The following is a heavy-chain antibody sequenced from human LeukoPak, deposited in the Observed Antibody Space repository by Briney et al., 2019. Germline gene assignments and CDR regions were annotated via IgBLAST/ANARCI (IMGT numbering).Heavy chain of an antibody. CDR3: AMGSATVGWFDP. J-gene: IGHJ5*02. D-gene: IGHD3-10*01. CDR2: IYYSGST. Sequence: SQTLSLTCTVSGGSISSGGYYWSWIRQHPGKGREWIGYIYYSGSTYYNPSLKSRVTISVDTSKNQFSLKLSSVTAADTAVYYCAMGSATVGWFDPWGQGTLVTVSS. V-gene: IGHV4-31*03. CDR1: GGSISSGGYY.